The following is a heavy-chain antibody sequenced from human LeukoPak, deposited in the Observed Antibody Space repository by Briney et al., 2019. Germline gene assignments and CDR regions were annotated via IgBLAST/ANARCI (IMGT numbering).Heavy chain of an antibody. D-gene: IGHD2-15*01. CDR3: ARPLYSRTAYYHYGVDV. J-gene: IGHJ6*02. V-gene: IGHV5-51*01. CDR1: GYRFTSYW. Sequence: GESLQISCKGSGYRFTSYWIAWVRQMPGKGLEWMGIIYPGDSDTRYSPSFQGQVTISADKSLSTAYLQWNSLKASDTAMYYCARPLYSRTAYYHYGVDVWGQGTTVTVSS. CDR2: IYPGDSDT.